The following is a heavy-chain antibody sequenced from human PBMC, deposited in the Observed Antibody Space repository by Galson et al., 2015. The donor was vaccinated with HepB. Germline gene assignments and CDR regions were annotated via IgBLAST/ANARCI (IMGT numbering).Heavy chain of an antibody. CDR1: GFTFSSYA. CDR2: ISYDGSNK. V-gene: IGHV3-30-3*01. Sequence: SLRLSCAASGFTFSSYAMHWVRQAPGKGLEWVAVISYDGSNKYYADSVKGRFTISRDNSKNTLYLQMNSLRAEDTAVYYCAREEYDSVPHAFDIWGQGTMVTVSS. D-gene: IGHD2-8*01. CDR3: AREEYDSVPHAFDI. J-gene: IGHJ3*02.